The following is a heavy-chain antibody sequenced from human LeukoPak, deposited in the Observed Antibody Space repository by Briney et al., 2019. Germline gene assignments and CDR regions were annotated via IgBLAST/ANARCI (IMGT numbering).Heavy chain of an antibody. CDR3: ARALGSGWYGDYYYYGMDV. CDR2: IKQDGSEK. D-gene: IGHD6-19*01. Sequence: GGSLRLSCAASGFTFSSYWMGWVRQAPGKGLEWVANIKQDGSEKYYVDSVKGRFTISRENAKCSLYLQMNSLRAEDTAVYYCARALGSGWYGDYYYYGMDVWGQGTTVTVSS. J-gene: IGHJ6*02. CDR1: GFTFSSYW. V-gene: IGHV3-7*01.